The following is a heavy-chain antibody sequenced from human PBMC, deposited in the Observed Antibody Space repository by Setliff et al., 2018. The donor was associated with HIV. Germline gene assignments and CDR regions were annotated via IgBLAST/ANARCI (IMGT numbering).Heavy chain of an antibody. CDR1: GFTFGPFW. CDR2: INQDGSEK. J-gene: IGHJ6*02. V-gene: IGHV3-7*01. D-gene: IGHD3-3*02. Sequence: GGSLRLSCVASGFTFGPFWMHWVRQAPGKGLEWVANINQDGSEKNYVDSVKGRFTISRDNAKNSLYLQMDSLRVEDTTVYYCTRKLAPGHGMDVWGQGTTVTVSS. CDR3: TRKLAPGHGMDV.